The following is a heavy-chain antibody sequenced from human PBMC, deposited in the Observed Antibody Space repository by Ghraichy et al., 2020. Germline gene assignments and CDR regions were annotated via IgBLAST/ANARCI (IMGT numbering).Heavy chain of an antibody. CDR1: GFTFSSYA. D-gene: IGHD6-13*01. CDR3: AKVHSSSWYWFGAFDI. V-gene: IGHV3-23*01. CDR2: FSGSGGST. J-gene: IGHJ3*02. Sequence: GGSLRLSCAASGFTFSSYAMSWVRQAPGKGLEWVSAFSGSGGSTYYADSVKGRFTISRDNSKNTLYLQMNSLRAEDTAVYYCAKVHSSSWYWFGAFDIWGQGTMVTVSS.